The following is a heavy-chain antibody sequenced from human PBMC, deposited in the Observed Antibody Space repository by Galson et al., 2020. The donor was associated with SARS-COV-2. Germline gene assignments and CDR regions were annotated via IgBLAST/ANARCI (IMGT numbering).Heavy chain of an antibody. CDR2: IWYDGSNK. D-gene: IGHD3-9*01. Sequence: GESLKISCAASGFTFSSYGMHWVRQAPGKGLEWVAVIWYDGSNKYYADSVKGRFTISRDNSKNTLYLQMNSLRAEDTAVYYCARGLDWSFDYWGQGTLVTVSS. V-gene: IGHV3-33*01. J-gene: IGHJ4*02. CDR1: GFTFSSYG. CDR3: ARGLDWSFDY.